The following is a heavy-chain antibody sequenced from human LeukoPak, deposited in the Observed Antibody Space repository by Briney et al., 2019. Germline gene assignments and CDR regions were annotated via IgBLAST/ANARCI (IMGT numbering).Heavy chain of an antibody. J-gene: IGHJ4*02. CDR3: ARLERGSSGWSKIEY. Sequence: SETLSLTCTVSGGSISSGDYYWSWIRQPPGKGLEWIGYMYYSGSTYYNPSLKSRVTIPVDTSKNQFSLKLSSVTAADTAVYYCARLERGSSGWSKIEYWGQGTLVTVSS. CDR2: MYYSGST. V-gene: IGHV4-30-4*01. D-gene: IGHD6-19*01. CDR1: GGSISSGDYY.